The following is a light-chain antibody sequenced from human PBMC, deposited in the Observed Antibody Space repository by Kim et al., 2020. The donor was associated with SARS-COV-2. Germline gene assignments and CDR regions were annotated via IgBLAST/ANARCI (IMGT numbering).Light chain of an antibody. CDR2: GAS. Sequence: EIVMTQSPATLSLSPGERATLSCRASQSVSSNLAWFQQKPGQAPRLLIYGASTRATGIPARFSGSGSGTEFTLTISSLQSEDFAVYHCQQYNNWPTFGQGTKVDIK. CDR3: QQYNNWPT. CDR1: QSVSSN. V-gene: IGKV3-15*01. J-gene: IGKJ1*01.